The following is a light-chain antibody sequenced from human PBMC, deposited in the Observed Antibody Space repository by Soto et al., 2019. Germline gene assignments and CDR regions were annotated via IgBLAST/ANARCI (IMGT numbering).Light chain of an antibody. CDR2: EVS. V-gene: IGLV2-14*01. J-gene: IGLJ1*01. CDR1: SSDVGGYNY. CDR3: SSYTSSSTLDV. Sequence: QSALTQPASVSGSPGQSITISCTGTSSDVGGYNYVSWYQQHPGKAPKLMIYEVSNRPSGVSNRFSGSKSCNTASLTISGLQADDDADYYCSSYTSSSTLDVFGTGTKLTVL.